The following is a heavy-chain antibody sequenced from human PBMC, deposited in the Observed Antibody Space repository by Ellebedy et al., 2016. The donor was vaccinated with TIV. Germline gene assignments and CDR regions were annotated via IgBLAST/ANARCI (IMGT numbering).Heavy chain of an antibody. Sequence: ASVKVSCKASGYTFTSYAMHWVRQAPGQRLEWMGWINAGNGNTKYSQKFQGRVTITRDTSASTAYMELSSLRSEDTAVYYCARDPTMVRGRDYFDYWGQGTLVTVSS. V-gene: IGHV1-3*01. CDR1: GYTFTSYA. D-gene: IGHD3-10*01. CDR3: ARDPTMVRGRDYFDY. CDR2: INAGNGNT. J-gene: IGHJ4*02.